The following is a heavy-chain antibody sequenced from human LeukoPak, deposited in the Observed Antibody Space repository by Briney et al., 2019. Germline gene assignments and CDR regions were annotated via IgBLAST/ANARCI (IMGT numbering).Heavy chain of an antibody. D-gene: IGHD6-25*01. CDR2: IRNDGRNK. CDR1: RFTFSSYG. J-gene: IGHJ4*02. V-gene: IGHV3-30*02. CDR3: AKEIWSTGATPGHIYFDY. Sequence: GGSLRLSCAASRFTFSSYGMHWVRQAPGKGLEWVAFIRNDGRNKYYADSVKGRFTISRDNSKNTLYLQMNSLRIEDTAVYYCAKEIWSTGATPGHIYFDYWGQGTLVTVSS.